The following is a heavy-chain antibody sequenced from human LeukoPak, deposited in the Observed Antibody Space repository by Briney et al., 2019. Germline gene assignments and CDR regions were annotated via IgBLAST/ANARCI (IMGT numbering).Heavy chain of an antibody. D-gene: IGHD3-9*01. Sequence: SETLSLTCAVSGDSVSSKGHYWSWIRQHPEKGLEWVVSIYESGRTYYNPSLKSRLTMSVDTSASQFSLQLSSVTAADTAVYYCARAPGALRYFDWLLHFDYWGQGALVTVSS. J-gene: IGHJ4*02. V-gene: IGHV4-31*11. CDR1: GDSVSSKGHY. CDR2: IYESGRT. CDR3: ARAPGALRYFDWLLHFDY.